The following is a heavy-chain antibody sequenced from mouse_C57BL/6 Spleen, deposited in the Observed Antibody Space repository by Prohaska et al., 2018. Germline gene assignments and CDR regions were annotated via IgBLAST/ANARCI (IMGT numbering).Heavy chain of an antibody. D-gene: IGHD2-1*01. Sequence: EVQLLETGGGLVQPGGSRGLSCEGSGFTFSGFWMSWVRQTPGKTLEWIGDINSDVSAINHAPSIKVRITIIRDNDKSTLYMQMSNVRAEDTAAYFCMRYGNYWYFDVWGTGTTVTVSS. V-gene: IGHV11-2*01. CDR2: INSDVSAI. CDR1: GFTFSGFW. CDR3: MRYGNYWYFDV. J-gene: IGHJ1*03.